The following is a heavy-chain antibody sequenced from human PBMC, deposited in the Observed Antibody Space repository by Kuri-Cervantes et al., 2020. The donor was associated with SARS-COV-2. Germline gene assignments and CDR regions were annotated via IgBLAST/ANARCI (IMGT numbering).Heavy chain of an antibody. CDR1: GYTFTSYD. D-gene: IGHD2-2*03. CDR2: ISAYNGNT. J-gene: IGHJ6*03. V-gene: IGHV1-18*01. Sequence: GGSLRLSCKASGYTFTSYDINWVRQATGQGLEWMGWISAYNGNTNYAQKLQGRVTMTTDTSTSTAYMELRSLRSDDTAVYYCARARHGYCSGTSCQPYYYYYMDVWGKGTTVTVSS. CDR3: ARARHGYCSGTSCQPYYYYYMDV.